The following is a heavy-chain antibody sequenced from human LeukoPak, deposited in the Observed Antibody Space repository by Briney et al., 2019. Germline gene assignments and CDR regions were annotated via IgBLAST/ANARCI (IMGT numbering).Heavy chain of an antibody. CDR1: GFIFSGYE. CDR3: ARGSSLGGSWFDP. J-gene: IGHJ5*02. V-gene: IGHV3-48*03. CDR2: ISSSGTTR. Sequence: GGSLRLSCSASGFIFSGYEMNWVRRAPGKGLEWVSYISSSGTTRYYADSVKGRFTISRDNAKNSLYLQMNSLRDEDTAVYYCARGSSLGGSWFDPWGQGTLVTVSS. D-gene: IGHD2-2*01.